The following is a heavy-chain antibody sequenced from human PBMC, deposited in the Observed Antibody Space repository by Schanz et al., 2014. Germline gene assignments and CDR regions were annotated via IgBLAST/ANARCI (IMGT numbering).Heavy chain of an antibody. D-gene: IGHD1-26*01. J-gene: IGHJ4*02. V-gene: IGHV3-7*01. CDR1: GFSFDSYN. CDR3: AKYGTGKGVSFEY. CDR2: IKLDGSEK. Sequence: EVQLVESGGGLVKPGGSLRLSCTASGFSFDSYNMNWVRQSPGKGLVWVANIKLDGSEKYYVDSVKGRFTISRDNAKNSLYLQMNSLTVEDTAVYYCAKYGTGKGVSFEYWGQGTLVTVSS.